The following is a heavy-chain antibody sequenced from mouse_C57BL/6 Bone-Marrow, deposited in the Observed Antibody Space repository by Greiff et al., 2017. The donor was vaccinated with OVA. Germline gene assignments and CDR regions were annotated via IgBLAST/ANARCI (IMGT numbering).Heavy chain of an antibody. J-gene: IGHJ3*01. V-gene: IGHV1-64*01. Sequence: QLQQPGAELVKPGASVKLSCKASGYTFTSYWMHWVKQRPGQGLEWIGMIHPNSGSTNYNEKFKSKATLTVDKSSSTAYMQLSSLTSEDSAVYYCAREYYYGSSYVFWGQGTLVTVSA. CDR2: IHPNSGST. CDR1: GYTFTSYW. D-gene: IGHD1-1*01. CDR3: AREYYYGSSYVF.